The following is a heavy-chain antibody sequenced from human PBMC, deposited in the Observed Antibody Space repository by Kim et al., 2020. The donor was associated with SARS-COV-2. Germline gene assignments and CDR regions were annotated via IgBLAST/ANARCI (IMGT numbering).Heavy chain of an antibody. V-gene: IGHV4-31*03. CDR2: IYYSGNT. J-gene: IGHJ4*02. Sequence: SETLSLTCTVSNGSISSGGYYWSWIRQHPGKGLEWIGYIYYSGNTYYNPSLKSRVTISVDTSKNQFSLKVSSVTAADTAVYYCARGKDAYTAWDYCGQGTLVTVSS. CDR1: NGSISSGGYY. CDR3: ARGKDAYTAWDY. D-gene: IGHD2-15*01.